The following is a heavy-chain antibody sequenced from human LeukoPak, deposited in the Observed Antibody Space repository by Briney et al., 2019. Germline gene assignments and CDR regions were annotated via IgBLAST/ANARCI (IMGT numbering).Heavy chain of an antibody. J-gene: IGHJ4*02. CDR2: ITGSTGST. V-gene: IGHV3-23*01. Sequence: GGSLRLSCAASGFTFSSYAMTWVRQPPGKGLEGVSSITGSTGSTYYADSVKGRFTISRDNSKNTLYLQMNSLRAEYTAVYYCAKRYSGSSGLYNFDYWGQGTLVTVSS. CDR3: AKRYSGSSGLYNFDY. CDR1: GFTFSSYA. D-gene: IGHD1-26*01.